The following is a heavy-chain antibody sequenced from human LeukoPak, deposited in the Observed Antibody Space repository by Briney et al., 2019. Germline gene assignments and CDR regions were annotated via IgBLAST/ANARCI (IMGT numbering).Heavy chain of an antibody. Sequence: ASVKVSCKASGYTFTGYYMHWVRQAPGQGLEWMGWINPNSGGTNYAQKFQGRVTMTRDTSTSTVYMELSSLRSEDTAVYYCARDLGDFHNYWGQGTLVTVSS. J-gene: IGHJ4*02. CDR1: GYTFTGYY. CDR2: INPNSGGT. V-gene: IGHV1-2*02. D-gene: IGHD2-21*02. CDR3: ARDLGDFHNY.